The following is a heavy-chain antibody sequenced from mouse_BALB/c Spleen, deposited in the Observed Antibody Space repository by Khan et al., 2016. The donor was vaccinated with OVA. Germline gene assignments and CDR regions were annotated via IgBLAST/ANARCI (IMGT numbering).Heavy chain of an antibody. CDR1: GYSFPDSY. Sequence: QVQLQQSGAELARPGASVKLSCKASGYSFPDSYIHWVKQRTGQGLEWIGEISPASGDSYYNEKFKGKATLTADKSSSTAYMQLSSLTSEASADYCGGRRSYFGYTMDYWGQGTLVTVSA. D-gene: IGHD1-2*01. V-gene: IGHV1-77*01. J-gene: IGHJ3*01. CDR3: GRRSYFGYTMDY. CDR2: ISPASGDS.